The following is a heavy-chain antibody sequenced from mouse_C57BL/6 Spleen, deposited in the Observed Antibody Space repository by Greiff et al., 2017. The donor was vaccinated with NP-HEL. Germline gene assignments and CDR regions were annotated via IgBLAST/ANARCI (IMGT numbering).Heavy chain of an antibody. CDR1: GFNIKNTY. Sequence: EVQLQQSVAELVRPGASVKLSCTASGFNIKNTYMHWVKQRPEQGLEWIGRIDPANGNTKYAPKFQGKATITADTSSNTAYLQLSSLTSEDTAIYYGALYYYGSSYGWYFDVWGTGTTVTVSS. V-gene: IGHV14-3*01. CDR3: ALYYYGSSYGWYFDV. CDR2: IDPANGNT. D-gene: IGHD1-1*01. J-gene: IGHJ1*03.